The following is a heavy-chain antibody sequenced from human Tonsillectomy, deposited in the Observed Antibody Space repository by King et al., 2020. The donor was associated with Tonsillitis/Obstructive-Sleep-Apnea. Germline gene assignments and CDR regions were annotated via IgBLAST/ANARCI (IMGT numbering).Heavy chain of an antibody. CDR3: ARNGGDYVWGSYRDMDV. D-gene: IGHD3-16*02. CDR1: GLTFSSYA. CDR2: ISYDGSNK. J-gene: IGHJ6*03. V-gene: IGHV3-30*01. Sequence: VQLVESGGGVVQPGRSLRLSCAASGLTFSSYAMHWVRQAPGKGLEGGAVISYDGSNKYYADSGKGRFPISRDNSKNTLYLQMNSLRAEDTAVYYCARNGGDYVWGSYRDMDVWGKGTTVTVSS.